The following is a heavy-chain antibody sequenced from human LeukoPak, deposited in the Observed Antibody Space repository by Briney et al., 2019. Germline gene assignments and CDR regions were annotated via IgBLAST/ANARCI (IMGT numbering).Heavy chain of an antibody. CDR1: GFTFSSYA. V-gene: IGHV3-23*01. CDR2: ISSSGGNT. D-gene: IGHD3-9*01. CDR3: AKVRYYAILTGYFDY. Sequence: AGGSLRFSCAASGFTFSSYAMSWVRQAPGKGLEWVSAISSSGGNTYYADSVKGRFTISRDHSKNTLYLQMNSLRAEDTAVYYCAKVRYYAILTGYFDYWGQGTLVTVHS. J-gene: IGHJ4*02.